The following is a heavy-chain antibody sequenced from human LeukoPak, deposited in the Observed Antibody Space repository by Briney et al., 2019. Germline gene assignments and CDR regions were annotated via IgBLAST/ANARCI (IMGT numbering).Heavy chain of an antibody. CDR1: GGTFSSYA. J-gene: IGHJ5*02. CDR3: ARDRRPGYSSGWWFDP. V-gene: IGHV1-69*05. CDR2: IIPIFGTA. D-gene: IGHD6-19*01. Sequence: SVKVSCKASGGTFSSYAISWVRQAPGQGLEWMGRIIPIFGTANYAQEFQGRVTITTDESTSTAYMELSSLRSEDTAVYYCARDRRPGYSSGWWFDPWGQGTLVTVSS.